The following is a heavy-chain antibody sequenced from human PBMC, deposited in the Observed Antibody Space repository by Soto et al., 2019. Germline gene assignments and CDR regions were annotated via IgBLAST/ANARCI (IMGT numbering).Heavy chain of an antibody. V-gene: IGHV3-64*02. CDR1: GFTFITYP. Sequence: LILSCVASGFTFITYPMHWVRQAPGKGLEYVSAINSNGGSTYYADSVKGRFTISRDNSKNTLYLQMGSLRAEDMAVYYCARVTIFGVVPYYYYMDVWGKGTTVTVSS. CDR2: INSNGGST. J-gene: IGHJ6*03. CDR3: ARVTIFGVVPYYYYMDV. D-gene: IGHD3-3*01.